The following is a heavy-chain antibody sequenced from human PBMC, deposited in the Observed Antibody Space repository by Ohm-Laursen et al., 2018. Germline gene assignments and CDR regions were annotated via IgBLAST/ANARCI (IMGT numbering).Heavy chain of an antibody. J-gene: IGHJ4*02. V-gene: IGHV3-48*03. CDR1: GFTFSSYE. Sequence: SLRLSCSASGFTFSSYEMNWVRQAPGKGLEWVSYISSSGSTIYYADSVKGRFTISRDNAKNSLYLQMNSLRAEDTAVYYCARVNLLPTYWGQGTLVTVSS. D-gene: IGHD2-15*01. CDR3: ARVNLLPTY. CDR2: ISSSGSTI.